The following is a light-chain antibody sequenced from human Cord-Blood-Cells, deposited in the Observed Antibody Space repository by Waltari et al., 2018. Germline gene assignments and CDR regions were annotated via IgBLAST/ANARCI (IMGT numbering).Light chain of an antibody. CDR2: AAS. Sequence: DIQMTQSPSSLSASVGDRVTITCRASQSISSYLNWYQQKPGKAPKLLIYAASSLQSGVPSRCRGSGSGTDFTLTISSLQPEDFATYYCQQSYSTPRTFGPGSKVDIK. J-gene: IGKJ3*01. V-gene: IGKV1-39*01. CDR1: QSISSY. CDR3: QQSYSTPRT.